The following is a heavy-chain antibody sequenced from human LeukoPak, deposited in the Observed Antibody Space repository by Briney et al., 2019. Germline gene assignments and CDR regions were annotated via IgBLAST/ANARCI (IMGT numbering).Heavy chain of an antibody. CDR3: ARDIGYCSGGSGANWFDP. J-gene: IGHJ5*02. CDR2: INPNSGGT. V-gene: IGHV1-2*02. Sequence: ASVKVSCKASGYTFTGYYMHWVRQAPGQGLEWMGWINPNSGGTNYAQKFQGRVTMTRDTSISTAYMELSRLRSDDTAVYYCARDIGYCSGGSGANWFDPWGQGTLVTVSS. CDR1: GYTFTGYY. D-gene: IGHD2-15*01.